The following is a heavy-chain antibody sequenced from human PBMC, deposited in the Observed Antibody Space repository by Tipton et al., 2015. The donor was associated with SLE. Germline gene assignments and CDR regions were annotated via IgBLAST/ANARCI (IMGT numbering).Heavy chain of an antibody. J-gene: IGHJ4*01. CDR1: GGSFSAYY. Sequence: TLSLTCAVYGGSFSAYYWSWIRQPPGKGLEWIGEINHSGSTNYNPSLKSRVTISVDTSKNQFSLKLSSVTAADTALYYCARPGSPFWSGYPFDYWGHGTLVTVSS. D-gene: IGHD3-3*01. CDR2: INHSGST. V-gene: IGHV4-34*01. CDR3: ARPGSPFWSGYPFDY.